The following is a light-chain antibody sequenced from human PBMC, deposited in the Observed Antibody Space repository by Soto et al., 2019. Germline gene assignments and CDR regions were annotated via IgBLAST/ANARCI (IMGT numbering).Light chain of an antibody. CDR2: RAS. V-gene: IGKV1-5*03. CDR1: QTISSW. Sequence: SVSALSGNKRNRVTITCRDSQTISSWLAWYQQKPGKAPKLLIYRASTLKSGVPSRFSGSGSGTEFTLTISSLQPEDFATYYCQHYNSYSEAFGQG. CDR3: QHYNSYSEA. J-gene: IGKJ1*01.